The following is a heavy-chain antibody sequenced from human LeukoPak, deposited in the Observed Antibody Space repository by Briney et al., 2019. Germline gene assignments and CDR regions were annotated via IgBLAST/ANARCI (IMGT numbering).Heavy chain of an antibody. CDR1: GGSISSYY. CDR3: ARAGTKYSSSWYYYYYMDV. D-gene: IGHD6-13*01. Sequence: SETLSLTCTVSGGSISSYYWSWIRQPAGKGLEWLGRIYTSGSTNYNPSLKSRVTMSVDTSKNQFSLKLSSVTAADTAVYYCARAGTKYSSSWYYYYYMDVWGKGTTVTISS. J-gene: IGHJ6*03. V-gene: IGHV4-4*07. CDR2: IYTSGST.